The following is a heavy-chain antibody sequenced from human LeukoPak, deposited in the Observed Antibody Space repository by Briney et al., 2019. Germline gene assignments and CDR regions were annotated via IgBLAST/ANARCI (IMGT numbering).Heavy chain of an antibody. J-gene: IGHJ3*02. V-gene: IGHV1-58*02. CDR3: AADRLGVLLWFGEQPEYAFDI. CDR1: GYTLTELS. Sequence: ASVKVSCKVSGYTLTELSMHWVRQARGQRLEWIGWIVVGSGNTNYAQKFQERVTITRDMSTSTAYMELSSLRSEDTAVYYCAADRLGVLLWFGEQPEYAFDIWGQGTMVTVSS. D-gene: IGHD3-10*01. CDR2: IVVGSGNT.